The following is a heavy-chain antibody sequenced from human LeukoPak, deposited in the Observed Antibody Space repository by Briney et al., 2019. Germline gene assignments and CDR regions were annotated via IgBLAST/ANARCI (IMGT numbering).Heavy chain of an antibody. CDR1: GDSITSSNFF. CDR3: AREVNVAAGSDGFDI. J-gene: IGHJ3*02. D-gene: IGHD5-24*01. Sequence: SEILSPTCTVSGDSITSSNFFWSWIRQPPGGDLEWIGYTPYNGGASYNPSLRSRTTISLDTSKNEFSLRLTSVTAPDTAIYYCAREVNVAAGSDGFDIWGPGTMVTVSP. CDR2: TPYNGGA. V-gene: IGHV4-30-4*01.